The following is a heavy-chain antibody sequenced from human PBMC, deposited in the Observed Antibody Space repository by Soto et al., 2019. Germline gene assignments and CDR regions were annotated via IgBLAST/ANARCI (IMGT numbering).Heavy chain of an antibody. Sequence: EVQLLESGGGLVQPGGSLRLSCAASGFTFSSYAMSWVRQAPGKGLEWVSAISGSGGSTYYADSVKGRFTISRDNSKNTLYLQMNSLRAEDTAVYYCAKDPSIAAAGTLPGLGYFQHLGQGTLVTVSS. CDR2: ISGSGGST. CDR1: GFTFSSYA. J-gene: IGHJ1*01. V-gene: IGHV3-23*01. CDR3: AKDPSIAAAGTLPGLGYFQH. D-gene: IGHD6-13*01.